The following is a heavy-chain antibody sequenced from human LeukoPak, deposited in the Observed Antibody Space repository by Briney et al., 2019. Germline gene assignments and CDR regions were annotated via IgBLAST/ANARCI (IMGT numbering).Heavy chain of an antibody. J-gene: IGHJ3*02. V-gene: IGHV5-51*01. CDR2: IYPGDSDT. CDR3: ARSHYDSTGYYYVGGAFDI. CDR1: GYSFTSYW. D-gene: IGHD3-22*01. Sequence: GESLKISCKGSGYSFTSYWIGWVRQMPGKGLEWMGIIYPGDSDTRYSPSFQGQVTISADRSISTAYLQWSSLKASDTAMYYCARSHYDSTGYYYVGGAFDIWGQGTMVTVSS.